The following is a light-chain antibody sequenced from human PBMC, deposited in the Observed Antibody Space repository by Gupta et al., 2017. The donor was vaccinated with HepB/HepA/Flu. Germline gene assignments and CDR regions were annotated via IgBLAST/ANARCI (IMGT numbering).Light chain of an antibody. CDR2: DTS. Sequence: DIVFTLSPATLSLSPGERATLSCRASQSVNRYLAWYQQKPGQAPRLLIYDTSNRATGIPARFGGSGSGTDFTLTISSLEPEDFAVYYCQQRDNWPLTFGRGTQLEIK. CDR1: QSVNRY. V-gene: IGKV3-11*01. CDR3: QQRDNWPLT. J-gene: IGKJ5*01.